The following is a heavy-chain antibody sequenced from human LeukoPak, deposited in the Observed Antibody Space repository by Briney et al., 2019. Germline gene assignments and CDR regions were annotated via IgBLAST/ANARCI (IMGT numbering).Heavy chain of an antibody. CDR2: INPKSGGT. Sequence: ASVKVSCKASGYTFAGYFIHWVRQAPGQGLEWMGWINPKSGGTNYAQKFQGGVTMTRDTSIRTAYMELSRLKSDDTAVHYCARAKMDTVATTPYYGMDVWGQGTTVTVSS. CDR3: ARAKMDTVATTPYYGMDV. V-gene: IGHV1-2*02. J-gene: IGHJ6*02. D-gene: IGHD5-12*01. CDR1: GYTFAGYF.